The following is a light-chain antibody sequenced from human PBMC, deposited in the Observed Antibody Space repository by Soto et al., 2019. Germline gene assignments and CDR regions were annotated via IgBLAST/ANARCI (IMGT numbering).Light chain of an antibody. Sequence: QSVLPHPPSVSATPRQQATIFCSGSSSTLGKNYVSWYQQLPGTAPKLLIYDNVYRPSGIPDRFAGSKSGTSATLGITGLQTEDEGDYYCGTWDTSLRAFVLGTGTKVTVL. J-gene: IGLJ1*01. CDR3: GTWDTSLRAFV. CDR2: DNV. V-gene: IGLV1-51*01. CDR1: SSTLGKNY.